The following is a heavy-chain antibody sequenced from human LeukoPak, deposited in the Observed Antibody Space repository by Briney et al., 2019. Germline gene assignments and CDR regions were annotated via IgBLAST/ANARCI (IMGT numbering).Heavy chain of an antibody. V-gene: IGHV4-4*09. CDR3: AKDLGRHTRGHYYGTFDS. Sequence: SETLSLTCTVSGGSISSYYWSWIRQPPGKGLEWIGYIYTSGSTDYNPSLKSRVTISVDTSKNQFSLKLSSVTAADTAVYYCAKDLGRHTRGHYYGTFDSWGQGTLVTVSS. CDR2: IYTSGST. J-gene: IGHJ4*02. CDR1: GGSISSYY. D-gene: IGHD3-22*01.